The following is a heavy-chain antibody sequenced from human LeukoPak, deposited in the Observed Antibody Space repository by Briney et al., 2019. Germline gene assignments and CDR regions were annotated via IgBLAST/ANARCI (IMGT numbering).Heavy chain of an antibody. J-gene: IGHJ3*02. CDR1: GGSISSYY. Sequence: SETLSHTCTVSGGSISSYYWSWIRQPPGKGLEWIGYIYYSGSTNYNPSLKSRVTISVDTSKNQFSLKLSSVTAADTAVYYCAGGVTAKGDAFDIWGQGTMVTVSS. CDR3: AGGVTAKGDAFDI. D-gene: IGHD2-21*02. CDR2: IYYSGST. V-gene: IGHV4-59*01.